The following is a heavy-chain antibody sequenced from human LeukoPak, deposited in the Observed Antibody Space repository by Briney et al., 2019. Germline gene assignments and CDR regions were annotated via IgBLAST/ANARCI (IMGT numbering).Heavy chain of an antibody. J-gene: IGHJ5*02. Sequence: GGSPRLFCCASGFTFSDYYMSWVRPGPGEGVEGVSYISSSGSTIYYADSVKGRFTISRDNAKNSLYLQMNSLRAEDTAVYYCARGLDNGFDPWGQGTLVTVSS. D-gene: IGHD2-2*03. CDR1: GFTFSDYY. CDR2: ISSSGSTI. V-gene: IGHV3-11*01. CDR3: ARGLDNGFDP.